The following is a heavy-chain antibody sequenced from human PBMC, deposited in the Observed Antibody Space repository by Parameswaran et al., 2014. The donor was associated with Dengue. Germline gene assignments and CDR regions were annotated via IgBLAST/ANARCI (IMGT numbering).Heavy chain of an antibody. Sequence: RWIRQPPGKGLEWIGEINHSGSTNYNPSLKSRVTISVDTSKNQFSLKLSSVTAADTAVYYCARDTVAATTPLYYYYYYGMDVWGQGTTVTVSS. CDR2: INHSGST. CDR3: ARDTVAATTPLYYYYYYGMDV. J-gene: IGHJ6*02. V-gene: IGHV4-34*01. D-gene: IGHD2-15*01.